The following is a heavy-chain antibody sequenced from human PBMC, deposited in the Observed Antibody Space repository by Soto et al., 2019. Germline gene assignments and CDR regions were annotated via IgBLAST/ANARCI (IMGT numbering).Heavy chain of an antibody. CDR1: SGSISSSNW. V-gene: IGHV4-4*02. CDR2: IYHSGST. D-gene: IGHD6-19*01. CDR3: ARERTAGRDAFDI. J-gene: IGHJ3*02. Sequence: SETLSLTCAVSSGSISSSNWWRWVRQPPGKGLEWIGEIYHSGSTNYNPSLKSRVTISVDKSKNQFSLKLSSVTAADTAVYYCARERTAGRDAFDIWGQGTMVTVSS.